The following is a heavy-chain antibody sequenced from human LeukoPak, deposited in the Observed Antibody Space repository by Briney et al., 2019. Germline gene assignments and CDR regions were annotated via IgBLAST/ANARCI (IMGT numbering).Heavy chain of an antibody. CDR1: GGSISSSSYY. CDR2: IYYSGST. J-gene: IGHJ4*02. CDR3: ARVSDYDILTGYYNYFDY. D-gene: IGHD3-9*01. V-gene: IGHV4-39*07. Sequence: SETLSLTCTVSGGSISSSSYYWGWIRQPPGKGLEWIGSIYYSGSTYYNPSLKSRVTISVDTSKNQFSLKLSSVTAADTAVYYCARVSDYDILTGYYNYFDYWGQGTLVTVSS.